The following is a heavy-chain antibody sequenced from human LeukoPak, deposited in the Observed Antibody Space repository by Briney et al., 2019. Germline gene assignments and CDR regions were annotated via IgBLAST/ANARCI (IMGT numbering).Heavy chain of an antibody. Sequence: GGSLRLSCAASGFTFSSYAMHWVRQAPGKGLEWVAVISYDGSNKYYADSVKGRFTISRDNSKNTLFLQMNSLRAEDTAVYYCARAGGAAADTPYFDSWGQGTLVTYSS. CDR1: GFTFSSYA. CDR2: ISYDGSNK. V-gene: IGHV3-30*04. J-gene: IGHJ4*02. CDR3: ARAGGAAADTPYFDS. D-gene: IGHD6-13*01.